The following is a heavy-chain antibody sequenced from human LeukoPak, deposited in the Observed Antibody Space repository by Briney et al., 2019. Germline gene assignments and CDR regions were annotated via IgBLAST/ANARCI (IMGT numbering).Heavy chain of an antibody. Sequence: PGGSLRLSCAASGFTFSSYEMNWVRQAPGKGLEWVSYISSSGSTIYYADSVKGRFTISRDNAKNSLYLQMNSLRAEDTAVYYCARDAGIAAAGTGDYCGHGTLVTVSS. CDR2: ISSSGSTI. CDR3: ARDAGIAAAGTGDY. D-gene: IGHD6-13*01. V-gene: IGHV3-48*03. J-gene: IGHJ4*01. CDR1: GFTFSSYE.